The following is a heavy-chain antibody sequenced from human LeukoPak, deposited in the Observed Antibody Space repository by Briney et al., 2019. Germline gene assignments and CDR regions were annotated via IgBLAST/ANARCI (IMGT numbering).Heavy chain of an antibody. CDR1: GGSLSSHSYD. J-gene: IGHJ4*02. Sequence: NASETLSLTCTVSGGSLSSHSYDSGWIRQPPGKGLEWIGSLHYSGDTYYNPSLKSRVTISGDMSKNQFSLRLTSVTAADTAVYYCASDNYWGQGTLVTVSS. V-gene: IGHV4-39*01. D-gene: IGHD3-9*01. CDR3: ASDNY. CDR2: LHYSGDT.